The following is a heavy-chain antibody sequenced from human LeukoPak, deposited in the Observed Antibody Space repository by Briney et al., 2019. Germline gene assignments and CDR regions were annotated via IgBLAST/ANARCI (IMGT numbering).Heavy chain of an antibody. D-gene: IGHD4-23*01. Sequence: GGSLRLSCAASGFTFSNYSMNWVRQAPGKGLEWVSSISSSGSYIYYADSVKGRFTISRDNAKNSLYLQMNSLRAEDTAVYYCARRDPTLAALGAFDIWGQGTMVTVSS. J-gene: IGHJ3*02. CDR2: ISSSGSYI. V-gene: IGHV3-21*01. CDR3: ARRDPTLAALGAFDI. CDR1: GFTFSNYS.